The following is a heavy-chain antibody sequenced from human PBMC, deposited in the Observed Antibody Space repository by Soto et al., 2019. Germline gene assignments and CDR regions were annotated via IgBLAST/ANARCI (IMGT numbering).Heavy chain of an antibody. V-gene: IGHV3-30*18. Sequence: GGSLRLSCAASGFTFTSYGMHWLLQAPGKGLEWVAAVSYDVSDHYYADSVKGRFTVSRDQSTNTVFLQMNSLRAEDTAMYYCAQEHSGLYSRYYFDSWGQGSLDTVSS. D-gene: IGHD6-19*01. CDR1: GFTFTSYG. J-gene: IGHJ4*02. CDR3: AQEHSGLYSRYYFDS. CDR2: VSYDVSDH.